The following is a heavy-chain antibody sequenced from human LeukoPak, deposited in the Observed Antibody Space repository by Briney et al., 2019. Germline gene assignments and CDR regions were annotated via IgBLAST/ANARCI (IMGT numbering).Heavy chain of an antibody. J-gene: IGHJ4*02. CDR3: ARYCSGGSCYGY. D-gene: IGHD2-15*01. V-gene: IGHV3-23*01. CDR1: GFTFSSYA. CDR2: ISGSGGST. Sequence: GGSLRLSCAASGFTFSSYAMSWVRQAPEKGLEWVSAISGSGGSTYYADSVKGRFTISRDNSKNTLYLQMNSLRAEDTAVYYCARYCSGGSCYGYWGQGTLVTVSS.